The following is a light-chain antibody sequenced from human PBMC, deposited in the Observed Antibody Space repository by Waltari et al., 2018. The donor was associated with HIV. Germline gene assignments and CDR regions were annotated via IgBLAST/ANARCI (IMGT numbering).Light chain of an antibody. V-gene: IGKV1-5*03. CDR1: QSISTS. J-gene: IGKJ1*01. CDR2: KAS. CDR3: QQYAGSST. Sequence: DIQLTQSPSTLSASVGDRVTITCRARQSISTSLAWYQHKPGKAPKLLIWKASSLQSGVPSRFSGRGSGTEFTLTISSLQSEDFATYYCQQYAGSSTFGQGTKVEIK.